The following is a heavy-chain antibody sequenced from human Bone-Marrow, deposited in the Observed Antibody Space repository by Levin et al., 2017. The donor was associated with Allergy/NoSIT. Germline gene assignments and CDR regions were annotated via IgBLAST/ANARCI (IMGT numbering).Heavy chain of an antibody. Sequence: SETLSLTCTVSGDSVKTSAYYWGWIRQSPGKALEWIGSAYYIDNTYIQPSLKNRIAIFVDTSKNLFSLNVTSVTAADTGVYYCGRHRGRFGNVDVWGQGTTVIVSS. CDR1: GDSVKTSAYY. J-gene: IGHJ6*02. CDR3: GRHRGRFGNVDV. CDR2: AYYIDNT. D-gene: IGHD3-3*01. V-gene: IGHV4-39*01.